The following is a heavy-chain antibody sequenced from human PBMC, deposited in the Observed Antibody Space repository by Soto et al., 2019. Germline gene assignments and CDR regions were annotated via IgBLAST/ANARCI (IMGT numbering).Heavy chain of an antibody. CDR2: ISSRSSYT. J-gene: IGHJ3*02. D-gene: IGHD3-9*01. CDR3: ARDADILTGSDAFDI. V-gene: IGHV3-11*05. Sequence: QVQLVESGGGWVKLGGPLELPCPPPGSPLIDYSWGWSGKPPGKGRGGVSYISSRSSYTNYADSVKGRFTISRDNAKNSLYLQMNSLRAEDTAVYYCARDADILTGSDAFDIWGQGTMVTVSS. CDR1: GSPLIDYS.